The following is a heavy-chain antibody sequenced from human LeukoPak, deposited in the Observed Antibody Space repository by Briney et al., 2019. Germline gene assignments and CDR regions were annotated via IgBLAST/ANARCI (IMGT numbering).Heavy chain of an antibody. CDR1: GFTFSTYW. V-gene: IGHV3-74*01. CDR3: ARASTTVPNLLDH. Sequence: GGSLRPSCAASGFTFSTYWMHWVRQAPGKGLVWVARIKGDGSSTIYADSVKGRFTISRDNSKNTLYLQTSSLRAEDTAVYYCARASTTVPNLLDHWGRGTLVTVSS. J-gene: IGHJ4*02. CDR2: IKGDGSST. D-gene: IGHD4-17*01.